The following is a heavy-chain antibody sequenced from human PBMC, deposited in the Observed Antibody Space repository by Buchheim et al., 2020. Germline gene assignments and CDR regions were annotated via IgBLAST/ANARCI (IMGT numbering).Heavy chain of an antibody. CDR1: GGSISSSNW. D-gene: IGHD6-19*01. CDR2: IYHSGST. J-gene: IGHJ4*02. V-gene: IGHV4-4*02. Sequence: QVQLQESGPGLVKPSGTLSLTCAVSGGSISSSNWWSWVRQPPGKGLEWIGEIYHSGSTNYNPSLKSRVTISVDTSKNQFSLKLSSVTAADTAVYYCARGGVSTTAFSGWYQPCDYWGQGTL. CDR3: ARGGVSTTAFSGWYQPCDY.